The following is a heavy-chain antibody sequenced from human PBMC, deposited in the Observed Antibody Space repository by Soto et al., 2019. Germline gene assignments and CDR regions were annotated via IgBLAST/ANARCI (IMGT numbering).Heavy chain of an antibody. Sequence: SETLSLTCAVYGGSFSGYYWSWIRQPPWKGLEWIGEINHSGSTNYNPSLKSRVTISVDTSKNQFSLKLSSVTAADTAVYYCARSRLRLGELSDSNDYWGQGTLVTVSS. CDR2: INHSGST. V-gene: IGHV4-34*01. J-gene: IGHJ4*02. D-gene: IGHD3-16*02. CDR3: ARSRLRLGELSDSNDY. CDR1: GGSFSGYY.